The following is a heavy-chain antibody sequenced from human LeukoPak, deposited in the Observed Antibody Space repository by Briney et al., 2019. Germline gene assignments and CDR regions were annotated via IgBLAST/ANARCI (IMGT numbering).Heavy chain of an antibody. CDR3: ARDRGSRDAFDI. J-gene: IGHJ3*02. CDR1: GGSISSSSYY. Sequence: PSETLSLTCTVSGGSISSSSYYWVWIRQPPGKGLEWIGSMYYSGGTYYNPSLKSRLTTSVDTSKNQFSLKLSSVTAADTAVYYCARDRGSRDAFDIWGQGTMVTVSS. CDR2: MYYSGGT. V-gene: IGHV4-39*07. D-gene: IGHD3-10*01.